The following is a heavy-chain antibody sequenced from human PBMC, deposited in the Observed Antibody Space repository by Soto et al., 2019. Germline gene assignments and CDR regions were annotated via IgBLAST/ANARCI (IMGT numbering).Heavy chain of an antibody. CDR1: GFTFRNYG. CDR3: ARDQLYYNDISGRPLNAFDV. V-gene: IGHV3-48*01. J-gene: IGHJ3*01. D-gene: IGHD3-22*01. CDR2: IGLGSSTK. Sequence: PGGSLRLSCAASGFTFRNYGMNLVRQAPGKGLEWVSYIGLGSSTKYYADSVEGRFTISRDNAKNSLYPQMNSLRAEDTAVYYCARDQLYYNDISGRPLNAFDVWGQGTMVTVSS.